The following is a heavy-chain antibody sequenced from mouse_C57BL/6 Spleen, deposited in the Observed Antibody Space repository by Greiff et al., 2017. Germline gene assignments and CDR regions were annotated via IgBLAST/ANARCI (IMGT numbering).Heavy chain of an antibody. V-gene: IGHV1-19*01. CDR3: ARGLWSFDY. CDR2: INPYNGGT. J-gene: IGHJ2*01. D-gene: IGHD1-1*02. CDR1: GYTFTDYY. Sequence: VQLQQPGPVLVKPGASVKMSCKASGYTFTDYYMNWVKQSHGKSLEWIGVINPYNGGTSYNQKFKGKATLTVDKSSSTAYMELNSLTSEDSAVYYCARGLWSFDYWGQGTTLTVSS.